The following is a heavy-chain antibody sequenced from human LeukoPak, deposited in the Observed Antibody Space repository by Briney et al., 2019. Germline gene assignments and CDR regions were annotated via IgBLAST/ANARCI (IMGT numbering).Heavy chain of an antibody. CDR1: GFTFSAYW. Sequence: RPGGSLRLSCAASGFTFSAYWMSWVRQAPGKGLEWVAHIKGDGSEKYSVDSVKGRFTISRDNAKSSLYLQMNSLRAEDTALYYCARGRFGYVYFDYWGQGSLVTVSS. CDR3: ARGRFGYVYFDY. V-gene: IGHV3-7*01. J-gene: IGHJ4*02. CDR2: IKGDGSEK. D-gene: IGHD2-8*01.